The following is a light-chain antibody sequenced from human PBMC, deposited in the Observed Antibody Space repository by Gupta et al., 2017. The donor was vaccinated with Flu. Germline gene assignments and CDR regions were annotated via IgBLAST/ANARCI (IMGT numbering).Light chain of an antibody. J-gene: IGKJ3*01. CDR1: QSISSY. V-gene: IGKV1-39*01. CDR3: QQSDSTPFT. Sequence: RVTITCRASQSISSYLNWYQQKPGKAPKLLIYAASSLQSGVPSRFSGSGSGTDFTLTISRLQPEDFATYYCQQSDSTPFTFGHGTKVDIK. CDR2: AAS.